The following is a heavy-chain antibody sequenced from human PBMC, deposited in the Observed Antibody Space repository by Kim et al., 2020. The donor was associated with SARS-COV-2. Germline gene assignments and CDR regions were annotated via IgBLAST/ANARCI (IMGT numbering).Heavy chain of an antibody. CDR2: ISGSGGST. Sequence: GGSLRLSCAASGFTFSSYAMSWVRQAPGKGLEWVSAISGSGGSTYYADSVKGRFTISRDNSKNTLYLQMNSLRAEDTAIYYCAKTFRSSSRFDPWGQGTLVTVSS. J-gene: IGHJ5*02. CDR3: AKTFRSSSRFDP. V-gene: IGHV3-23*01. D-gene: IGHD6-6*01. CDR1: GFTFSSYA.